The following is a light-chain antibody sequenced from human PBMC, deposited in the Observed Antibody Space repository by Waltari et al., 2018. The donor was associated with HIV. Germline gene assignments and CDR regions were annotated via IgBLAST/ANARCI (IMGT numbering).Light chain of an antibody. Sequence: QSVLTQPPSASGTPGQRVTISCSGSSSDIGSYYVYWFQQLPGASPELLLYRNIHRPSVVPVRFSGSKSGTSASLAISGLRSEDEAVYYCATWDDNLSGVVFGGGTKLTVL. CDR3: ATWDDNLSGVV. V-gene: IGLV1-47*01. CDR1: SSDIGSYY. CDR2: RNI. J-gene: IGLJ2*01.